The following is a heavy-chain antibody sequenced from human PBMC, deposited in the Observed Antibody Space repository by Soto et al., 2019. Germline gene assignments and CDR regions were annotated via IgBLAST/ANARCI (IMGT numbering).Heavy chain of an antibody. CDR1: GFTVHGNY. CDR3: ASARTYHYAFDF. CDR2: VFSGGST. D-gene: IGHD2-2*01. Sequence: GGSLRLSCAPSGFTVHGNYMTWVRQASGKGLEWVSVVFSGGSTFYADSVKGRFTISRDTSKNTLSLQMNSLRAEDTAVYFCASARTYHYAFDFWGQGTLVTVSS. J-gene: IGHJ4*02. V-gene: IGHV3-53*01.